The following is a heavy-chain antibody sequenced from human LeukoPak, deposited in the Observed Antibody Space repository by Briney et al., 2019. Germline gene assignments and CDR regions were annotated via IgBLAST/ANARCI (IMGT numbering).Heavy chain of an antibody. D-gene: IGHD2-2*01. CDR1: GYTFTSYG. J-gene: IGHJ4*02. Sequence: ASVKVSCKASGYTFTSYGISWVRQAPGQGLEWMGWISAYNGNTNYAQKLQGGVTMTTDTSTSTAYMELRSLRSDDTAVYYCARGGGGHCSSTSCPTPDYWGQGTLVTVSS. CDR3: ARGGGGHCSSTSCPTPDY. CDR2: ISAYNGNT. V-gene: IGHV1-18*04.